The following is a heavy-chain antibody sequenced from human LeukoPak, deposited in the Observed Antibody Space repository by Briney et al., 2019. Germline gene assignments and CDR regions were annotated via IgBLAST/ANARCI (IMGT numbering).Heavy chain of an antibody. Sequence: PGGSLRLSCAASGFAFSSYAMSWVRQAPGKGLEWVSAISGSGGSTYYADSVKGRFTISRDNSKNTLYLQMNSLRAEDTAVYYCATYCSSTSCYEVGNYWGQGTLVTVSS. J-gene: IGHJ4*02. CDR1: GFAFSSYA. CDR2: ISGSGGST. D-gene: IGHD2-2*01. CDR3: ATYCSSTSCYEVGNY. V-gene: IGHV3-23*01.